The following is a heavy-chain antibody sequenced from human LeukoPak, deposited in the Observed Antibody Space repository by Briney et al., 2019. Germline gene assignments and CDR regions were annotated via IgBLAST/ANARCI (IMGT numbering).Heavy chain of an antibody. V-gene: IGHV1-2*02. CDR3: ARGRASLTAWFVP. D-gene: IGHD1-20*01. CDR2: INPNSGGT. Sequence: ASVKVSCKASGYTFTDYYIHWVRQAPGQGLEWVGWINPNSGGTNYAQKFQGRVTVTRDTSINTVYMELSRLTSDDTAVYYCARGRASLTAWFVPWGQGTLVTVSS. J-gene: IGHJ5*02. CDR1: GYTFTDYY.